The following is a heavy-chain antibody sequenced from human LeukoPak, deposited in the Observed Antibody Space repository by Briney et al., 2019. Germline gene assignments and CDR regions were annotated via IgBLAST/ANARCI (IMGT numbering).Heavy chain of an antibody. Sequence: GGSLRLSCAASGFTFRNYWLHWVRQTPGKGLMWVSRIDPSGSGTNYADSVKGRFTISRDNADNTLYLQMNSLRAEDTAVYYCARDSPVVVAAVDAFDIWGQGTMVTVSS. V-gene: IGHV3-74*01. CDR2: IDPSGSGT. CDR3: ARDSPVVVAAVDAFDI. D-gene: IGHD2-15*01. CDR1: GFTFRNYW. J-gene: IGHJ3*02.